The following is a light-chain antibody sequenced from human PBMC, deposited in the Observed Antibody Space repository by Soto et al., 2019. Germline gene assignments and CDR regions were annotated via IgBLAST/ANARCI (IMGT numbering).Light chain of an antibody. CDR3: QQDDSSPVT. CDR2: GAS. J-gene: IGKJ2*01. CDR1: QSVSSSY. V-gene: IGKV3-20*01. Sequence: EHVLTQSPGTLSLSPGERATISCRASQSVSSSYLTWYQQKPGQAPRLLIYGASSRATDIPDRFSGSGSGTDFTLTISRLEPEDLAVYYCQQDDSSPVTFGQGTKLEIK.